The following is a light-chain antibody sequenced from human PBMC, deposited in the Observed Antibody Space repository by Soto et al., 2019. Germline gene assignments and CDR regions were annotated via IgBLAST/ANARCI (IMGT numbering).Light chain of an antibody. V-gene: IGLV1-40*01. CDR1: SSNIGAGYD. Sequence: QSVLTQPPSVSGAPGQRVSLSCTGSSSNIGAGYDVHWYQQLPGTAPKLLIYGNNNRPSGVPDRFSGSKSGTSASLAITGLQAEDEADYYCQSYDSSMRGSVFGTGTKITVL. CDR3: QSYDSSMRGSV. CDR2: GNN. J-gene: IGLJ1*01.